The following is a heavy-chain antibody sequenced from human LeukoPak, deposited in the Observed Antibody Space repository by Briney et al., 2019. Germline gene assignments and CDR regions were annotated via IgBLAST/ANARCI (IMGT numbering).Heavy chain of an antibody. Sequence: GGSLRLSCAASGFTFDDYAMHWVRQAPGKGLEWGSGISWNSGSIGYADSVKGRFTISRDNAKNSLYLQMNSLRAEDTALYYCAKDIATGNRLYYFDYWGQGTLVTVSS. CDR3: AKDIATGNRLYYFDY. CDR1: GFTFDDYA. CDR2: ISWNSGSI. J-gene: IGHJ4*02. V-gene: IGHV3-9*01. D-gene: IGHD1-14*01.